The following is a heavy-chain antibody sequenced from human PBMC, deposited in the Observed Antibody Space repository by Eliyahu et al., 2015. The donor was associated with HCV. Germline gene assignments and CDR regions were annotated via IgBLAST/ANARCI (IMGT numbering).Heavy chain of an antibody. Sequence: QITLKESGPTLVKPTQTLTLTCTFSGFSLSTSGVGVGWIRQPPGKALEWLALIYWDDDKRYSPSLKSRLTITKDTSKNQVVLTMTNMDPVDTATYYCAHGASSGYYFGSDLYWYFDLWGRGTLVTVSS. CDR3: AHGASSGYYFGSDLYWYFDL. CDR2: IYWDDDK. D-gene: IGHD3-22*01. CDR1: GFSLSTSGVG. J-gene: IGHJ2*01. V-gene: IGHV2-5*02.